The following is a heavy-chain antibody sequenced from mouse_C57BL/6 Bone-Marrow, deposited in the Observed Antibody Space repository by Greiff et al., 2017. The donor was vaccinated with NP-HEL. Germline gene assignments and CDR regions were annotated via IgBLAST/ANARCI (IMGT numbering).Heavy chain of an antibody. Sequence: VQLQESGPELVKPGASVKISCKASGYSFTSYYIHWVKQRPGQGLEWIGWIYPGSGNTKYNEKFKGKATLTADTSSSTAYMQLSSLTSEDSAVYYCAREGVLLWYHYYAMDYWGQGTSVTVSS. D-gene: IGHD1-1*02. CDR2: IYPGSGNT. J-gene: IGHJ4*01. CDR1: GYSFTSYY. V-gene: IGHV1-66*01. CDR3: AREGVLLWYHYYAMDY.